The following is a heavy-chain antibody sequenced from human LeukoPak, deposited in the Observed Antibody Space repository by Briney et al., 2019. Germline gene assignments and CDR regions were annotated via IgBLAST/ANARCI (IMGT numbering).Heavy chain of an antibody. V-gene: IGHV3-74*01. Sequence: GGSMRLSCAASGLAFSAYKMHWVCQAPRKGLVWVSRISTDGYTTDYADFVQGRFTASRDNTKNTWSLEMNSLRAEDTAVYYCVVGGSPGYWGQGTLVTVSS. CDR1: GLAFSAYK. CDR2: ISTDGYTT. CDR3: VVGGSPGY. D-gene: IGHD2-15*01. J-gene: IGHJ4*02.